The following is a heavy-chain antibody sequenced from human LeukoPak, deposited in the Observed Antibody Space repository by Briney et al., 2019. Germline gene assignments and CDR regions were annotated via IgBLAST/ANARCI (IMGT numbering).Heavy chain of an antibody. CDR1: GFSFSSYA. CDR2: MSGSGGST. V-gene: IGHV3-23*01. J-gene: IGHJ6*02. CDR3: AKAEGYYYYYGMDV. Sequence: GGSLRLSCAASGFSFSSYAMSWVRQAPGKGLGWVSGMSGSGGSTYYADSVKGRFTISTDNSKNTLYLQVNSLRAGDTAVYYCAKAEGYYYYYGMDVWGQGTTVTVSS.